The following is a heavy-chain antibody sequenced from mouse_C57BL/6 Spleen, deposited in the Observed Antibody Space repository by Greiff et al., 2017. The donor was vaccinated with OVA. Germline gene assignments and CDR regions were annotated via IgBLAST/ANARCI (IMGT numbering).Heavy chain of an antibody. CDR2: IDPSDSYT. Sequence: QVQLQQPGAELVMPGASVKLSCKASGYTFTSYWMHWVKQRPGQGLEWIGEIDPSDSYTNYNQKFKGKSTLTVDKSSSTAYMQLSSLTSEDSAVYYCARSLPYSNYAMDYWGQGTSVTVSS. CDR1: GYTFTSYW. J-gene: IGHJ4*01. CDR3: ARSLPYSNYAMDY. V-gene: IGHV1-69*01. D-gene: IGHD2-5*01.